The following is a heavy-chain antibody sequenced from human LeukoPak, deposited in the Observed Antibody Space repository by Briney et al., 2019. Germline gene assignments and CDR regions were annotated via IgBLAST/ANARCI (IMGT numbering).Heavy chain of an antibody. Sequence: GGSLRLSCAASGFTFSGHGMHWIRQAPGKGLEWVAVIWHDGSKQLYADSVRGRFSISRDDSTSTLYLQMNSLRAEDTAVYYCAREDSSGWFSAHWGQGTLVTVSS. CDR1: GFTFSGHG. CDR2: IWHDGSKQ. D-gene: IGHD6-19*01. J-gene: IGHJ4*02. CDR3: AREDSSGWFSAH. V-gene: IGHV3-33*01.